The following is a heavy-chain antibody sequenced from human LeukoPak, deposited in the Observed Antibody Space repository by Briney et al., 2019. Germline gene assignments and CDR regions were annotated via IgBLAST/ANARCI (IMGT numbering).Heavy chain of an antibody. CDR1: GYSFTSYW. J-gene: IGHJ4*02. V-gene: IGHV5-51*01. Sequence: GESLKISCQGSGYSFTSYWIGWVRQMPGKGLEWMGIIYPGDSDTRYSPSFQGQVTISADKSISTAYLEWSSPKASDTAMYYCARLSIFHCTNGVCYGPPLDYWGQGTLVTVSS. CDR3: ARLSIFHCTNGVCYGPPLDY. D-gene: IGHD2-8*01. CDR2: IYPGDSDT.